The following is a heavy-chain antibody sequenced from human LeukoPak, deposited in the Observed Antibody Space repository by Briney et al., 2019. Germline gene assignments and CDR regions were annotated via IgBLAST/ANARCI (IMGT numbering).Heavy chain of an antibody. CDR2: INPNSGGS. CDR3: ARATIADSSTYYIDY. D-gene: IGHD3-22*01. Sequence: ASVKVSCKASGYTFSDYYMHWVRQAPGQGLEWMGWINPNSGGSNYAQKFQGRVTMNRDMSISTAYMEVNRLTSDDTAVYYCARATIADSSTYYIDYWGLGTLVTVSS. V-gene: IGHV1-2*02. CDR1: GYTFSDYY. J-gene: IGHJ4*02.